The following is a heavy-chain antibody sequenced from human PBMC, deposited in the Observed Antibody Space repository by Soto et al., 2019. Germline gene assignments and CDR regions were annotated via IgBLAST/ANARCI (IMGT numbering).Heavy chain of an antibody. J-gene: IGHJ4*02. CDR3: EKDEEIQYEGGFLEL. Sequence: GLLRLSYAASGFTFISYAISCVLKAQGKGLEWVSAISGSGGSTYYADSVKGRFTISRDNSKNTLYLQMNSLRAEDTAVFSFEKDEEIQYEGGFLELWGKGSWDTV. V-gene: IGHV3-23*01. CDR2: ISGSGGST. CDR1: GFTFISYA. D-gene: IGHD1-1*01.